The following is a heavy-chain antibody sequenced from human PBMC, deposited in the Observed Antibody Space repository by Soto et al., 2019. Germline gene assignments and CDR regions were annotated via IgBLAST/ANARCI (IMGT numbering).Heavy chain of an antibody. J-gene: IGHJ6*02. CDR3: AKDWAVVAATPSFAPQIHYYGMDV. V-gene: IGHV3-43*01. CDR1: GFTFDDYT. CDR2: ISWDGGST. D-gene: IGHD2-15*01. Sequence: EVQLVESGGVVVQPGGSLRLSCAASGFTFDDYTMHWVRQAPGKGLEWVSLISWDGGSTYYADSVKCRFIITINNSKNSLYLQMNSIRTEDTALYYCAKDWAVVAATPSFAPQIHYYGMDVWGQGTTVTVSS.